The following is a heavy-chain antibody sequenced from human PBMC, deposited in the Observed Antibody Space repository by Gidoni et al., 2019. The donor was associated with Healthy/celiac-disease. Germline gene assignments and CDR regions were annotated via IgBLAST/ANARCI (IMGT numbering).Heavy chain of an antibody. D-gene: IGHD3-22*01. J-gene: IGHJ4*02. CDR1: GGSFSGYY. Sequence: QVQLQQWGAGLLKPSETLSLTCAVYGGSFSGYYWSWIRQPPGKGLEWIGEINHSGSTNYNPSLKSRVTISVDTSKNQFSLKLSSVTAADTAVYYCARVKRSITMIVVLYYFDYWGQGTLVTVSS. V-gene: IGHV4-34*01. CDR3: ARVKRSITMIVVLYYFDY. CDR2: INHSGST.